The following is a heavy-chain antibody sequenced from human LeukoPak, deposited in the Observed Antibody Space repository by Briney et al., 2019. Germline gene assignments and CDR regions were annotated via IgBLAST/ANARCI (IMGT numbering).Heavy chain of an antibody. Sequence: PSETLSLTCAVYGGSFSGYYWSWIRQPPGKGLEWIGEINHSGSTNYNPSLKSRVTISVDTSKNQFSLKLSSVTAADTAVYYCARGYDILTGYYTWGQGTLVTVSS. CDR3: ARGYDILTGYYT. CDR1: GGSFSGYY. D-gene: IGHD3-9*01. J-gene: IGHJ4*02. V-gene: IGHV4-34*01. CDR2: INHSGST.